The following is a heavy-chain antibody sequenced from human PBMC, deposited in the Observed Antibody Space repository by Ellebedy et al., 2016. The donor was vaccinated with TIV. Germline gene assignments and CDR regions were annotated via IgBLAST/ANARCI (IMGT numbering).Heavy chain of an antibody. CDR1: GFTFGDYA. CDR2: IRSKAYGGTT. CDR3: SGSSGWYPRGDY. Sequence: PGGSLRLSCTASGFTFGDYAMSWFRQAPGKGLEWVGFIRSKAYGGTTEYAASVKGRFTISRDDSKSIAYLQMNSLKTEDTAVYYCSGSSGWYPRGDYWGQGTLVTVSS. J-gene: IGHJ4*02. D-gene: IGHD6-19*01. V-gene: IGHV3-49*03.